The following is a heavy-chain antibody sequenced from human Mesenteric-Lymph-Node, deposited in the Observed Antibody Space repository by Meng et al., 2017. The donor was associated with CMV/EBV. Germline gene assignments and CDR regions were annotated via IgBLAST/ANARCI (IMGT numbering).Heavy chain of an antibody. D-gene: IGHD7-27*01. Sequence: SGGSISGYYWSWTRQPPGKGLEWIGYINDNGRTEYNPSLKSRVTISVDTSENHFSLKVTSMTVADTAVYYCARALNRGGDIWGFDPWGLGTLVTVSS. CDR1: GGSISGYY. V-gene: IGHV4-59*01. CDR2: INDNGRT. J-gene: IGHJ5*02. CDR3: ARALNRGGDIWGFDP.